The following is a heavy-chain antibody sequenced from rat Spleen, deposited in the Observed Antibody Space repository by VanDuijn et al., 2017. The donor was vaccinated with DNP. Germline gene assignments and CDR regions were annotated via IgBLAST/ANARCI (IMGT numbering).Heavy chain of an antibody. D-gene: IGHD1-11*01. CDR1: GYSITSNY. Sequence: EVQLQESGPGLVKPSQSLSLTCSVTGYSITSNYWGWIRKFPGNKMEWMGYISYSGSTSYNPSLKSRISITRDTSKNHFFLQLNSVTTEDTATYYCARGLNYGGYIYSWYFDFWGPGTMVTVSS. J-gene: IGHJ1*01. CDR3: ARGLNYGGYIYSWYFDF. V-gene: IGHV3-1*01. CDR2: ISYSGST.